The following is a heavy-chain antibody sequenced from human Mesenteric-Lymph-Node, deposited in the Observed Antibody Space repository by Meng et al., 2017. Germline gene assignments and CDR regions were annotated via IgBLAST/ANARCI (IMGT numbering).Heavy chain of an antibody. CDR2: IIPILDTA. D-gene: IGHD6-19*01. CDR1: GGTFSSNG. J-gene: IGHJ4*02. Sequence: SVKVSCKASGGTFSSNGISWVRQAPGQGLEWMGGIIPILDTANYAQKFQGRVTITADESTSTAYMELSSLRSEDTAVYYCARDMGTTSSSGWSHDYWGQGTLVTVSS. V-gene: IGHV1-69*13. CDR3: ARDMGTTSSSGWSHDY.